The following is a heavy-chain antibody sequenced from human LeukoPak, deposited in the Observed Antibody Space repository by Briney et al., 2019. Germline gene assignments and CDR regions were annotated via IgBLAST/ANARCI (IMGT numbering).Heavy chain of an antibody. V-gene: IGHV4-30-4*08. Sequence: SQTLSLTCTVSGGSISSGGYYWSWIRQHPGKGLEWIGYIYYSGSTYYNPSLKSRVTISVDTSKNQFSLKLSSVTAADTAVYYCARVEMATISIGYWGQGTLVTVSS. CDR2: IYYSGST. D-gene: IGHD5-24*01. J-gene: IGHJ4*02. CDR1: GGSISSGGYY. CDR3: ARVEMATISIGY.